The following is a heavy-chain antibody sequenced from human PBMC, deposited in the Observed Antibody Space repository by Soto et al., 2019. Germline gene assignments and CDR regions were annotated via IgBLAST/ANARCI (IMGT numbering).Heavy chain of an antibody. CDR1: GYTFTSYN. Sequence: QVQLMQSGAEVKKPGASVKVYCKASGYTFTSYNVHWVRQAPGQGLEWMGIIYASGGSTTYAQNFQGRLTVTRDTSTSIVYMELSSLRSDDTAVYYCFRGGFPDYGKEGRYWGQGTLVTVSS. CDR2: IYASGGST. J-gene: IGHJ4*02. CDR3: FRGGFPDYGKEGRY. V-gene: IGHV1-46*01. D-gene: IGHD4-17*01.